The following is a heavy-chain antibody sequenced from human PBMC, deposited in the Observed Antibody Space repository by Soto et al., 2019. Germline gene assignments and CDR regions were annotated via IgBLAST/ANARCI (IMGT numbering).Heavy chain of an antibody. J-gene: IGHJ5*02. CDR3: ARGPFSSSSSWFDP. CDR2: IYYSGRT. Sequence: KASETLSLTCTVSGGSISSGGYYWSWIRQHPGKGLEWIGYIYYSGRTYYNPSLHSRVSIAVDATENQFSLKLTSVTAADTSVYYCARGPFSSSSSWFDPWGRGTLGTVSS. V-gene: IGHV4-31*03. CDR1: GGSISSGGYY. D-gene: IGHD6-6*01.